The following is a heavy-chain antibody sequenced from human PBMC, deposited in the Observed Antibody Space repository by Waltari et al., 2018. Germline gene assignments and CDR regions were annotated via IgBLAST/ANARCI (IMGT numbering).Heavy chain of an antibody. J-gene: IGHJ5*02. D-gene: IGHD6-13*01. CDR3: ARAGRIALLNWFDP. CDR1: GGSLSSSY. CDR2: IYYSGRT. V-gene: IGHV4-59*01. Sequence: QVQLQESGPGLVKPSETLSLTCTVSGGSLSSSYWSWIRQPPGKGLEWIGYIYYSGRTNYNPSLKSRVTISVDTSKNQFSLKLSSVTAADTAVYYCARAGRIALLNWFDPWGQGTLVTVSS.